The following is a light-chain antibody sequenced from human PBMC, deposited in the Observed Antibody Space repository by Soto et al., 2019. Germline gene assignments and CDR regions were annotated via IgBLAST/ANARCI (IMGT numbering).Light chain of an antibody. V-gene: IGKV3-20*01. CDR3: QQYNNWPQT. J-gene: IGKJ1*01. CDR1: QSVSSSY. Sequence: EILLTQSPGTLSLSPGESATLSCRASQSVSSSYFAWYQQKTGQAPRILIYDAFTRDTGIPDRFSGSGSGTEFTLTISRLQSEDFEVYYCQQYNNWPQTFGQGTKVDIK. CDR2: DAF.